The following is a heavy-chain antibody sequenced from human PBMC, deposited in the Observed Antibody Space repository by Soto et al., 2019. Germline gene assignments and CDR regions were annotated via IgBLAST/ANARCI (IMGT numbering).Heavy chain of an antibody. CDR2: ISSSGNSI. D-gene: IGHD3-10*01. Sequence: PGGSLRLSCAASGFTFSDYYMTWIRQAPGKGLEWVSHISSSGNSIDYGDPVRGRFTISRDNAKKSLYLQMNGLRAEDTAVYYCARRRYGSGSNDFWGQGTLVTVSS. CDR3: ARRRYGSGSNDF. CDR1: GFTFSDYY. J-gene: IGHJ4*02. V-gene: IGHV3-11*01.